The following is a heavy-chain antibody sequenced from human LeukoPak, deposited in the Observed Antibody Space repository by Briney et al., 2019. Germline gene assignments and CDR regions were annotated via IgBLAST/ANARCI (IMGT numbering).Heavy chain of an antibody. CDR1: GFTFSSYW. Sequence: QPGGSLRLSCVASGFTFSSYWMSWVRQAPGKGLEWVANIKQDGSEKHYVDSVQGRFTISRDNAKNSLYLQMNSLRAVDTAVYYCARARDYYDSSGYSYWYFDLWGRGTLVTVSS. J-gene: IGHJ2*01. D-gene: IGHD3-22*01. CDR2: IKQDGSEK. V-gene: IGHV3-7*04. CDR3: ARARDYYDSSGYSYWYFDL.